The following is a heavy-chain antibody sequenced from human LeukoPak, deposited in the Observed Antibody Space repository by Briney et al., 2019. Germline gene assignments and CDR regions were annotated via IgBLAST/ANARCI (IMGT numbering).Heavy chain of an antibody. V-gene: IGHV3-21*01. Sequence: GGSLRLSCAASGFTFSSYTMNWVRQAPGKGLEWVSIISSGSSYIHYADSVKGRFTISRDNAKNSLYLQMNSLRAEDTAVYYCARSVVMVGGTRWFDPWGQGTLVTVSS. CDR2: ISSGSSYI. CDR1: GFTFSSYT. CDR3: ARSVVMVGGTRWFDP. D-gene: IGHD2-15*01. J-gene: IGHJ5*02.